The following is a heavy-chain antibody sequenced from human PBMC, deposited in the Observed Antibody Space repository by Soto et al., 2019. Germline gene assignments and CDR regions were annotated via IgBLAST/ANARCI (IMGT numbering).Heavy chain of an antibody. CDR3: ARDQYKGGSTVTTSGAFDI. CDR1: GGTFSSYA. J-gene: IGHJ3*02. D-gene: IGHD4-17*01. Sequence: SVKVSCKASGGTFSSYAISWVLQAPGQGLEWMGGIIPIFGTANYAQKFQGRVTITADKSTSTAYMELSSLRSEDTAVYYCARDQYKGGSTVTTSGAFDIWGQGTMVTVSS. V-gene: IGHV1-69*06. CDR2: IIPIFGTA.